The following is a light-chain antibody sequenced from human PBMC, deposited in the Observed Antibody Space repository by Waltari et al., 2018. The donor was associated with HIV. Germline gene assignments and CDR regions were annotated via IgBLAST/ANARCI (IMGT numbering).Light chain of an antibody. CDR2: STT. CDR1: TRSVTNIHS. J-gene: IGLJ2*01. Sequence: QAVVTQKPSLTVSPEGKVTLTCGSGTRSVTNIHSPYWFQQKPGQAPRTLIYSTTNKHPWTPARFSGSRLGGKAALILSGAQPEDEADYYCLLSYSGARQVFGGGTKVTVL. V-gene: IGLV7-46*01. CDR3: LLSYSGARQV.